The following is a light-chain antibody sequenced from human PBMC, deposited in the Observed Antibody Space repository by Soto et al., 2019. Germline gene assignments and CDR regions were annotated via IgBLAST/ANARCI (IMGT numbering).Light chain of an antibody. Sequence: QSALTQPPSASGSPGQSVTISCTGTKNDIGVYDFVSWYQHHPGKAPRLIIYEVVQRPSGVPDRFSGSKSGNTASLTVSGFQAADEADYFCKSYAGSNTDVFGSGTKVTVL. J-gene: IGLJ1*01. CDR3: KSYAGSNTDV. CDR1: KNDIGVYDF. CDR2: EVV. V-gene: IGLV2-8*01.